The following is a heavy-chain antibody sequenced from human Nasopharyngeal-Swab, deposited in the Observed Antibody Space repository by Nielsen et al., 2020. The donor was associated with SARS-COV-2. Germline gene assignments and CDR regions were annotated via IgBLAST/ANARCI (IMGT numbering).Heavy chain of an antibody. CDR3: AKDLGRNWFDP. CDR2: ISYDGSNK. Sequence: GGSLRLSCAASGFTFSSYGMHWVRQAPGKGLEWVAVISYDGSNKYYADSVKGRFTISRDNSKNTLYLQMNSLRAEDTAVYYRAKDLGRNWFDPWGQGTLVTVSS. J-gene: IGHJ5*02. CDR1: GFTFSSYG. V-gene: IGHV3-30*18. D-gene: IGHD3/OR15-3a*01.